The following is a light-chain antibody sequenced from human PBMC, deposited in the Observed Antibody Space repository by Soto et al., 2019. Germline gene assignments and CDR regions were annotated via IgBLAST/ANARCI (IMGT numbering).Light chain of an antibody. Sequence: EIVMTQSPGTLSLSPGERATLSCRASQSVSSNLAWYQQKPGQAPRLLIYGASTRATGIPARFSGSGSGTEFTLTISSLQSADFAVYYCQQYNNWPPLITFGQGTRLEIK. CDR1: QSVSSN. J-gene: IGKJ5*01. V-gene: IGKV3-15*01. CDR3: QQYNNWPPLIT. CDR2: GAS.